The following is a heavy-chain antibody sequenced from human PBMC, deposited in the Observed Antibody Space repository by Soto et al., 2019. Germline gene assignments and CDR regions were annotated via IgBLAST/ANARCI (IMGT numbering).Heavy chain of an antibody. V-gene: IGHV1-46*01. CDR3: ARDHNFGFILYAMDV. Sequence: ASVKVSCKASGYTFTSYSMHWVRQAPGQGLEWMGIISPSSGRTSYAQNFQGRVTMTSDTSTSIVYMEMSSLKSEDTAVYYCARDHNFGFILYAMDVWGQGTTVTVS. J-gene: IGHJ6*02. CDR2: ISPSSGRT. CDR1: GYTFTSYS. D-gene: IGHD2-15*01.